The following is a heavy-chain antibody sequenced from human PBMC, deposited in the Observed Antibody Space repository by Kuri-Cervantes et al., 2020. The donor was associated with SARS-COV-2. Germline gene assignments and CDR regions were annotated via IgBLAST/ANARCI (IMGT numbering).Heavy chain of an antibody. D-gene: IGHD3-10*01. CDR2: VNPNSGGT. Sequence: ASVKVSCKASGYTFTGYYMHWVRQAPGQGLEWMGWVNPNSGGTNYAQKFQGRVTMTRDTSISTAYMELSRLRSDDTAVYYCAGCNGGVILFGEFLSFDYWGQGTLVTVSS. V-gene: IGHV1-2*02. J-gene: IGHJ4*02. CDR3: AGCNGGVILFGEFLSFDY. CDR1: GYTFTGYY.